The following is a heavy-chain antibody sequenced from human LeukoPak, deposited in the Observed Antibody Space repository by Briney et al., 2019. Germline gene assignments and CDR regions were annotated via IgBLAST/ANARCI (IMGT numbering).Heavy chain of an antibody. CDR1: GGSFSGYY. V-gene: IGHV4-34*01. D-gene: IGHD6-19*01. Sequence: SETLSLTCAVYGGSFSGYYWSWIRQPPGKGLEWIGEINHSGSTNYNPSLKSRVTISVDTSKNQFSLKLSSVTAADTAVYHCARESGAVAGHFDYWGQGTLVTVSS. J-gene: IGHJ4*02. CDR3: ARESGAVAGHFDY. CDR2: INHSGST.